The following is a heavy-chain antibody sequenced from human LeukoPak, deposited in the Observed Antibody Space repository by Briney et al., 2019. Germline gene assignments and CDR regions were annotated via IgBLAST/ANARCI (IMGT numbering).Heavy chain of an antibody. CDR2: INVGDGNT. V-gene: IGHV1-3*01. CDR3: ARGGTTWYRGYWFDP. J-gene: IGHJ5*02. Sequence: ASVKVSCKAPGYTFTAYAIHWVRQAPGQRLEWMGWINVGDGNTKYSEKLQGRALITRDTSASTAYMGLNSLGSEDTAVYYCARGGTTWYRGYWFDPWGQGTLVTVSS. CDR1: GYTFTAYA. D-gene: IGHD1-26*01.